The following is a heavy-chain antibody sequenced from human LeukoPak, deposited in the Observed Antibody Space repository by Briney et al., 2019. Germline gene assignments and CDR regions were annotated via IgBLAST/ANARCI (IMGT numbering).Heavy chain of an antibody. CDR2: IYYSGST. V-gene: IGHV4-39*07. CDR3: ARDPLMITFGGDGFDY. Sequence: SETLSLTCIVSGGSISSSGYYWGWIRQPPGKGLEWIGSIYYSGSTYYNPSLKSRVTISVDTSKNQFSLKLSPVTAADTAVYCCARDPLMITFGGDGFDYWGQGTLVTVSS. D-gene: IGHD3-16*01. CDR1: GGSISSSGYY. J-gene: IGHJ4*02.